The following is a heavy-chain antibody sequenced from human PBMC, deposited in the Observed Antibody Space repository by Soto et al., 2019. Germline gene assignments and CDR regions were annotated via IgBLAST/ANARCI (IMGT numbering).Heavy chain of an antibody. CDR1: GFTFSSYA. J-gene: IGHJ4*02. V-gene: IGHV3-23*01. CDR2: ISDSGGST. CDR3: AKGTYYYGSAPYYFDY. Sequence: GGSLRLSCAASGFTFSSYAMSWVRQAPGRGLEWVSGISDSGGSTYYADSVKGRFTISRDNSKNTLYLQMNSLRAEDTAVYYCAKGTYYYGSAPYYFDYWGQGTLVTVSS. D-gene: IGHD3-10*01.